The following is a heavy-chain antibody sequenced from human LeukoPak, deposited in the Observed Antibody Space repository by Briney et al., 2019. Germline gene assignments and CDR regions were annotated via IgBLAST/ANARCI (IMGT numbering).Heavy chain of an antibody. V-gene: IGHV1-2*02. CDR1: GYTFTGYY. CDR2: INPNSGGT. Sequence: ASVKVSCKASGYTFTGYYMHWVRQAPGQGLEWMGWINPNSGGTNYAQKFQGRVTMTRDTSISTAYMELSRLRSDDTAVYYCARELEDYYDSSGSDFDYWRQGTLVTASS. J-gene: IGHJ4*02. D-gene: IGHD3-22*01. CDR3: ARELEDYYDSSGSDFDY.